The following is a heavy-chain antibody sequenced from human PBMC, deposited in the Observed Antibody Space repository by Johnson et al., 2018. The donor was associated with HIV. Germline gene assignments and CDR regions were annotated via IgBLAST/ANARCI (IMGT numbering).Heavy chain of an antibody. V-gene: IGHV3-33*08. J-gene: IGHJ3*01. CDR2: IWYDGSNK. CDR1: GVTFSNYP. Sequence: QVQLVESGGGAVRPGRSLRLSCAASGVTFSNYPMHWVRQAPGKGLEWVAVIWYDGSNKYYADSVKGRFTISRDNSKNTLYLQMNSLRVEDTALYYCVRDTGYCSGGRCDDAFDVWGQGTVVTVSS. CDR3: VRDTGYCSGGRCDDAFDV. D-gene: IGHD2-15*01.